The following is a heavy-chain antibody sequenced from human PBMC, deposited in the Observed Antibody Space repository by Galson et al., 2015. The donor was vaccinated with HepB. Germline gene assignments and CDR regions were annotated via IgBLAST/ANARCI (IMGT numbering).Heavy chain of an antibody. CDR1: GFTVSLNY. CDR2: ISGAGTT. V-gene: IGHV3-66*02. J-gene: IGHJ4*02. D-gene: IGHD3-22*01. CDR3: VRLEVGGFRGGSESFDY. Sequence: SLRLSCAVSGFTVSLNYMSWVRQAPGKGLEWVSAISGAGTTNYADSVKGRFTVSRDNSISTVYLQMNSLRTEDTAFYYCVRLEVGGFRGGSESFDYWDRGTLVTVSS.